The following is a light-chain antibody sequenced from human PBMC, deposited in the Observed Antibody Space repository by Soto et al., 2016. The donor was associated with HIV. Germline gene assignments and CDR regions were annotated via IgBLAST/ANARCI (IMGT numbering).Light chain of an antibody. CDR3: NSRYTSDSHHYV. Sequence: SSELIQDPVVSVASGQTVKITCQGDSVTSYYVSWYQQKPGQAPRLVIYGRNNRPSGIPDRFSGSSSGNTASLTITGAQAEDEADYYCNSRYTSDSHHYVFGTGTKVTVL. V-gene: IGLV3-19*01. CDR1: SVTSYY. J-gene: IGLJ1*01. CDR2: GRN.